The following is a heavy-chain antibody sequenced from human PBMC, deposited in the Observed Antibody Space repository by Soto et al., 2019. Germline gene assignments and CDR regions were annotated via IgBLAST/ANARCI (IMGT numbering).Heavy chain of an antibody. Sequence: SETLSLTCTVSGGSISSGGYYWSWIRQHPGKGLEWIGYIYYSGSTYYNPSLKSRVTISVDTSKNQFSLKLSSVTAADTAVYYCARVTGSITIFGVVLGWFDPWGQGTLVTVSS. J-gene: IGHJ5*02. CDR1: GGSISSGGYY. V-gene: IGHV4-31*03. D-gene: IGHD3-3*01. CDR3: ARVTGSITIFGVVLGWFDP. CDR2: IYYSGST.